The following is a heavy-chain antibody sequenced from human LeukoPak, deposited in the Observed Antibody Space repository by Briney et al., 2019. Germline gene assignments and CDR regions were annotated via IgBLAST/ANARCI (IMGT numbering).Heavy chain of an antibody. CDR2: IWYDGSNQ. D-gene: IGHD6-19*01. CDR3: ARGGSGWYYFDY. Sequence: GGSLRLSCAASGFTFRNHGMHWVRQAPGKGLEWVAIIWYDGSNQYYADSVKGRFTISRDNSKNTLYLQMNSLRAEDTAVYYYARGGSGWYYFDYWGQGTLVTVSS. CDR1: GFTFRNHG. J-gene: IGHJ4*02. V-gene: IGHV3-33*01.